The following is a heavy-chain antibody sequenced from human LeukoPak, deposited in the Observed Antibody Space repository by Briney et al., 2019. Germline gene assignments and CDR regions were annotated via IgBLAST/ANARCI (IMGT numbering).Heavy chain of an antibody. D-gene: IGHD6-13*01. J-gene: IGHJ4*02. V-gene: IGHV3-69-1*01. CDR2: LSSTGTT. Sequence: GGSLRLSCAASGFTFSDYGMHRVRQAPGKGLEWVSTLSSTGTTFYAGSVEGRFTISRANSENTLYLQMDSLRAADTALYYCARVGYSSSWFFFNFWGQGTLVTVSS. CDR3: ARVGYSSSWFFFNF. CDR1: GFTFSDYG.